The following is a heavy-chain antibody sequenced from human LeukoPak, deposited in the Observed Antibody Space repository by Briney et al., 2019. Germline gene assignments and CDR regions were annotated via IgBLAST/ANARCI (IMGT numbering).Heavy chain of an antibody. V-gene: IGHV3-30-3*01. CDR3: ARDLRLFGPPDDY. CDR2: ISYDGSNK. CDR1: GFTFSSYV. J-gene: IGHJ4*02. Sequence: GESLKISCAVSGFTFSSYVMHWVRQAPGKGLEWVAVISYDGSNKYYADSVKGRFTISRDNSKNTLYLQMNSLRVEDTAVYYCARDLRLFGPPDDYWGQGTLVTASS. D-gene: IGHD3-10*01.